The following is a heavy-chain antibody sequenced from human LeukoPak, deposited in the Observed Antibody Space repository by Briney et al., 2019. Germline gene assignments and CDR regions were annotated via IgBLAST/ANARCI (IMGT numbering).Heavy chain of an antibody. CDR1: GNTFTDYY. CDR2: INPNSADT. D-gene: IGHD6-19*01. CDR3: AEVWHTAISGWNWFDP. V-gene: IGHV1-2*02. J-gene: IGHJ5*02. Sequence: ASVKVSCKASGNTFTDYYIYWVRQAPGQGLEWMGWINPNSADTNYAQKFQGRVTMTRDTSISTAYMELSSLRSDDTAIYYCAEVWHTAISGWNWFDPWGQGTLVTVSS.